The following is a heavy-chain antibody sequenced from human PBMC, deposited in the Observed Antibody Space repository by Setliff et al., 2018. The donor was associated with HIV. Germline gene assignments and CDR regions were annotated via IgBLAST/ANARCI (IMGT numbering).Heavy chain of an antibody. CDR1: GGSISSISYY. CDR3: ARHRDPPSSSWIFYYFYMDL. J-gene: IGHJ6*03. CDR2: IYYSGNT. Sequence: SETLSLTCSVSGGSISSISYYWGWIRQPPGKGLEWIGNIYYSGNTYYNPSLKSRVTISIDTSRKQFSLRLNSVTAADTAIYYCARHRDPPSSSWIFYYFYMDLWGGGTTVTVSS. V-gene: IGHV4-39*01. D-gene: IGHD6-13*01.